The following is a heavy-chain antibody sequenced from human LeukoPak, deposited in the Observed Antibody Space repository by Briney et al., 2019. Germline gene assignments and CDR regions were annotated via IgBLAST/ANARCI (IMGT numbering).Heavy chain of an antibody. Sequence: GGSLRLSCAASGFTVSSNYMSWVRQAPGKGLEWVSVIYSGGSTYYADSVKGRFTISRDNSKNTLYLQMNSLRAEDTAVYYCARDRITMVRGARSYYYYYMDVWGKGTTVTDSS. CDR3: ARDRITMVRGARSYYYYYMDV. V-gene: IGHV3-53*01. CDR1: GFTVSSNY. J-gene: IGHJ6*03. D-gene: IGHD3-10*01. CDR2: IYSGGST.